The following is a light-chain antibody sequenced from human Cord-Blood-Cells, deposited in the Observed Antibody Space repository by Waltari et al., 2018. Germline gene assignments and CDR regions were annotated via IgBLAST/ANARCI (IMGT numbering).Light chain of an antibody. CDR2: EGS. Sequence: QSALTQPASVSGSPGQSITISCTGTSSDVGSYKLVSWYQQHPGKAPKLMIYEGSKRPSGVSNRFSGSKSGNTASLTISGLQAEDEADYYCCSYAGSSFWVFGGGTKLTVL. J-gene: IGLJ3*02. CDR1: SSDVGSYKL. V-gene: IGLV2-23*01. CDR3: CSYAGSSFWV.